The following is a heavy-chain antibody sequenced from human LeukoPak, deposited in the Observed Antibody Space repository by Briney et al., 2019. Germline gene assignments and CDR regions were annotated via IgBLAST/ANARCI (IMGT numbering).Heavy chain of an antibody. J-gene: IGHJ1*01. V-gene: IGHV3-30*02. Sequence: GGSLRLSCAASGFTFSRYAMHWVRQAPGKGLEWVTFIRYDGINKYYADSVKGRFTISRDNSKNTLYLQMNSLRAEDTAVYYCAKDRYGGNSVIFSEYFQHWGQGTLVTVSS. CDR2: IRYDGINK. D-gene: IGHD4-23*01. CDR1: GFTFSRYA. CDR3: AKDRYGGNSVIFSEYFQH.